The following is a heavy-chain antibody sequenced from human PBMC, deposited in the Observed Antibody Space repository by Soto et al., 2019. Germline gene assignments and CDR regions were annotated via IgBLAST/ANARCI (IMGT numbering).Heavy chain of an antibody. J-gene: IGHJ4*02. D-gene: IGHD6-13*01. V-gene: IGHV3-7*01. CDR2: IKQDGSEK. CDR3: ARLRAAADKYLDY. CDR1: GFTFSSYW. Sequence: GGSLRLSCAASGFTFSSYWMSWVRQAPGKGLEWVANIKQDGSEKYYVDSVKGRFTISRDNAKNSLYLQMNSLRAEDTAVYYCARLRAAADKYLDYWGQGTLVTVSS.